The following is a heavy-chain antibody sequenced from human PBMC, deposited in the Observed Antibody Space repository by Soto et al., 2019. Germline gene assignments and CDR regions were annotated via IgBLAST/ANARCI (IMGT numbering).Heavy chain of an antibody. CDR2: INAGNGNT. CDR3: ARDRHSSSWYLVF. J-gene: IGHJ4*02. D-gene: IGHD6-13*01. V-gene: IGHV1-3*01. Sequence: ASVKVSCKASGYTFSSYAMHWVRQAPGQRLEWMGRINAGNGNTEYSQKFQGRVTITRDTSASTAYMELSSLRSEDTAVYYCARDRHSSSWYLVFWGQGTLVTVSS. CDR1: GYTFSSYA.